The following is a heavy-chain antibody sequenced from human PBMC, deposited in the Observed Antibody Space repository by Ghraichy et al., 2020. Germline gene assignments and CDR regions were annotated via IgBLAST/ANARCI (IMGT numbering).Heavy chain of an antibody. V-gene: IGHV4-30-2*01. D-gene: IGHD2-21*01. CDR2: IFHLGTS. CDR1: GDLIGAGGYS. Sequence: SETLSLTCTVSGDLIGAGGYSWSWIRQPPGKGLEWVGYIFHLGTSYFNPSLKSRLTMSVDKSKNQFSLNGTSLTVADTAIYYCARGAHEYACDFWGQGIPGTVTS. CDR3: ARGAHEYACDF. J-gene: IGHJ4*02.